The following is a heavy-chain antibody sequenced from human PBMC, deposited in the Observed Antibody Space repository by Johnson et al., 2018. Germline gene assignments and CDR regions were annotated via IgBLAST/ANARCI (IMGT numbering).Heavy chain of an antibody. CDR1: GFTFSSYW. D-gene: IGHD6-19*01. Sequence: VQLQESGGGLVQPGGSLRLSCVASGFTFSSYWMHWVRQAPGKGLVWVSHMRRDGSSTNYADSVKGRFTISRDNAKTTLYLPMNSLRAGETAVYYCANDPGDQWLASWFDPWGQGTLVTVSS. J-gene: IGHJ5*02. CDR2: MRRDGSST. V-gene: IGHV3-74*01. CDR3: ANDPGDQWLASWFDP.